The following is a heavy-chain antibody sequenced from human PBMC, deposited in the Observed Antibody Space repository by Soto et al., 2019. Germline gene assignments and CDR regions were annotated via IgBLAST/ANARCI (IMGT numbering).Heavy chain of an antibody. CDR1: GGTFSSYA. J-gene: IGHJ4*02. V-gene: IGHV1-69*06. CDR2: TIPIFGTA. D-gene: IGHD6-13*01. Sequence: SVKVSCKASGGTFSSYAISWVRQAPGQGLEWMGGTIPIFGTANYAQKFQGRVTITADKSTSTAYMELSSLRSEDTAVYYCAREGRAAGPLDYWGQGTLVTVSS. CDR3: AREGRAAGPLDY.